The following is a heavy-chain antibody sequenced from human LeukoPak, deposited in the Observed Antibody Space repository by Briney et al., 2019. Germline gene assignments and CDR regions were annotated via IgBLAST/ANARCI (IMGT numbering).Heavy chain of an antibody. V-gene: IGHV3-7*01. CDR2: INQNGGEK. CDR3: ARYRHLGY. J-gene: IGHJ4*02. CDR1: GFTFSGYW. Sequence: QPGGSLRLSCADSGFTFSGYWMNWVRQAPGKGLEWVANINQNGGEKYYVDSVKGRFTISRDNGKNSLYLQMNSLRAEDTAVYYCARYRHLGYWGQRTLVTVSS.